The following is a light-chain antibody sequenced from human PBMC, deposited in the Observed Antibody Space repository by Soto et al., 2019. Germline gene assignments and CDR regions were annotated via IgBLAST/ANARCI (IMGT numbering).Light chain of an antibody. Sequence: EIVMTQSPATLSVSPGERATLSCRASQSVSSNLAWYQQKPGQAPRLIIYGASTRATGIPARFSGSGSGTEFTLTISSLHSEDFAVYYCQQYNNWPPMYTFGQGTTLEIK. CDR1: QSVSSN. J-gene: IGKJ2*01. CDR3: QQYNNWPPMYT. CDR2: GAS. V-gene: IGKV3-15*01.